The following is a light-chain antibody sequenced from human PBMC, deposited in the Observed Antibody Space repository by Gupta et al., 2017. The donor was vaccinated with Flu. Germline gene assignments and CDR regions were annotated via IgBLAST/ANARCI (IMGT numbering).Light chain of an antibody. CDR2: EVS. Sequence: QSALTQPASVSGSPGQSITISCTGTSSDVGGYNYVSWYQQHPGKAPKLMIYEVSNRPSGVSNHFSGSKSGNTASLTISGLQAEDEADYYCSSYTSSSTLGVFGTGTKVTVL. V-gene: IGLV2-14*01. J-gene: IGLJ1*01. CDR3: SSYTSSSTLGV. CDR1: SSDVGGYNY.